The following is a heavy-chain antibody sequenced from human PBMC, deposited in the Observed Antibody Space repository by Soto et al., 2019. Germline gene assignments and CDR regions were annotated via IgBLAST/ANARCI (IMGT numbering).Heavy chain of an antibody. V-gene: IGHV4-31*03. CDR2: IYYSGST. CDR3: ARDPGYCSGGSCFTGNFDY. D-gene: IGHD2-15*01. Sequence: SETLSLTCTVSGVSISSGGYYWSWIRQHPGKGLEWIGYIYYSGSTYYNPSLKSRVTISVDTSKNQFSLKLSSMTAADTAVYYCARDPGYCSGGSCFTGNFDYWGQGALVTVSS. J-gene: IGHJ4*02. CDR1: GVSISSGGYY.